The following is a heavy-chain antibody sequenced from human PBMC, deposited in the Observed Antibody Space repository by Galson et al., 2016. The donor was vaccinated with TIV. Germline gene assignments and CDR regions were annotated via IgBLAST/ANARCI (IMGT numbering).Heavy chain of an antibody. CDR2: IYTGGST. CDR1: GFTVSDNY. D-gene: IGHD2-21*01. V-gene: IGHV3-66*02. CDR3: ARERRFCGNECYLYYYYGMDF. Sequence: SLRLSCAASGFTVSDNYMTWVRRAPGKGLEWVSMIYTGGSTYYADSVKGRFTISRDNSKNTLYLQMNSLRAEDTAVYYCARERRFCGNECYLYYYYGMDFWGQGTPVTVSS. J-gene: IGHJ6*01.